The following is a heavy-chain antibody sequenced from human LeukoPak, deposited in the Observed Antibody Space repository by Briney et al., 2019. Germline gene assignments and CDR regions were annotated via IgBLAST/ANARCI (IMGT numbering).Heavy chain of an antibody. CDR3: ARVGSVLGLFY. Sequence: SETLSLTCTVSGGSISSSSYYWGWIRQPPGKGLEWIGSIYYSGSTYYNPSLKSRVTISVDTSKNQFSLKLSSVTAADTAVYYCARVGSVLGLFYWGQGTLVTVSS. J-gene: IGHJ4*02. V-gene: IGHV4-39*01. CDR1: GGSISSSSYY. D-gene: IGHD3-10*01. CDR2: IYYSGST.